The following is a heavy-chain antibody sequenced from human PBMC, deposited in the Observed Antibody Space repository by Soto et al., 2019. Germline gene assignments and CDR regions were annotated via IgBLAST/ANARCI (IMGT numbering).Heavy chain of an antibody. CDR3: ARGSRWELRGKYFDY. V-gene: IGHV3-33*01. D-gene: IGHD1-26*01. J-gene: IGHJ4*02. CDR1: GFTFSSYG. Sequence: QVQLVESGGGVVQPGRSLRLSCAASGFTFSSYGMHWVRQAPGKGLEWVAVIWYDGSNKYYADSVKGRFTISRDNSKNTLYLQMNSLRAEDTAVYYCARGSRWELRGKYFDYWGQGTQVTVSS. CDR2: IWYDGSNK.